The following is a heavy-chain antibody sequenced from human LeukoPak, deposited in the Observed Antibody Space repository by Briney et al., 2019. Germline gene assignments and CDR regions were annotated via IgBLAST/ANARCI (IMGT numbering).Heavy chain of an antibody. CDR3: ARDYIVATQPEDFDY. CDR2: IIPILGIA. CDR1: GYTFTSYD. J-gene: IGHJ4*02. D-gene: IGHD5-12*01. Sequence: SVKVSCKASGYTFTSYDINWVRQAPGQGLEWMGRIIPILGIANYAQKFQGRVTITADKSTSTAYMELSSLRSEDTAVYYCARDYIVATQPEDFDYWGQGTLVTVSS. V-gene: IGHV1-69*04.